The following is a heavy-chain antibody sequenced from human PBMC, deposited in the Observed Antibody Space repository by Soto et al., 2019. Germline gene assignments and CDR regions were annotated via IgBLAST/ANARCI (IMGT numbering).Heavy chain of an antibody. Sequence: ASVKVSCKASGYTFTSYGISWVRQAPGQGLEWMGWISAYNGNTNYAQKLQGRVTMTTDTSTSTAYMELRSPRSDDTAVYYCARDLDSSGWYGGKGDWGQGTLVTVSS. D-gene: IGHD6-19*01. CDR2: ISAYNGNT. J-gene: IGHJ4*02. V-gene: IGHV1-18*01. CDR3: ARDLDSSGWYGGKGD. CDR1: GYTFTSYG.